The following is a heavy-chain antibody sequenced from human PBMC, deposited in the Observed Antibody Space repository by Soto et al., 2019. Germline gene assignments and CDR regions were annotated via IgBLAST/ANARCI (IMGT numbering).Heavy chain of an antibody. CDR2: TYYRSKWYN. J-gene: IGHJ6*02. D-gene: IGHD6-25*01. Sequence: PSQTLSLTCAISGDSVSSNSAAWNWIRQSPSRGLEWLGRTYYRSKWYNDYAVSVKSRITINPDTSKNQFSLQLNSVTPEDTAVYYCARDQGAAGIFWGRIDPCMDVWGQGTKVTVSS. CDR1: GDSVSSNSAA. CDR3: ARDQGAAGIFWGRIDPCMDV. V-gene: IGHV6-1*01.